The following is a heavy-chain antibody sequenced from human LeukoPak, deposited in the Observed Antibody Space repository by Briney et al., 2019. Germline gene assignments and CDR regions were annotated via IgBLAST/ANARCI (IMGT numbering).Heavy chain of an antibody. CDR2: IYSGGST. CDR3: ARDLTSSAGDLGY. Sequence: GGSLRLSCAASGFTVSSNYMSWVRQAPGKGLEWVSIIYSGGSTYYADSVKGRFTVSRDNSKNTLYLQMNSLRAEDTAVYYCARDLTSSAGDLGYWGQGTLVTVSS. D-gene: IGHD6-13*01. CDR1: GFTVSSNY. V-gene: IGHV3-66*01. J-gene: IGHJ4*02.